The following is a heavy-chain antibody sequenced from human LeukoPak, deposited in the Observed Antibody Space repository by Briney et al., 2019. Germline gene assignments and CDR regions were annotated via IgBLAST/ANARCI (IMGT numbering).Heavy chain of an antibody. CDR3: AGEMATITGYYYVMDV. CDR2: ISSSGSTI. D-gene: IGHD5-24*01. Sequence: PGGSLRLSCAASGFTFSDYYMSWIRQAPGKGLEWVSYISSSGSTIYYADSVKGRFTISRDNAKNSLYLQMNSLRAEDTAVYYCAGEMATITGYYYVMDVWGQGTTVTVSS. V-gene: IGHV3-11*01. CDR1: GFTFSDYY. J-gene: IGHJ6*02.